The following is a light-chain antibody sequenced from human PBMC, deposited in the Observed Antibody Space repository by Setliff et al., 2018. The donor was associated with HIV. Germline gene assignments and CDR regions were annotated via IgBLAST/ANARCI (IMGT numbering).Light chain of an antibody. Sequence: QSVLTQPASVSGSPGQSITISWNGTSSDVGGYNNVSWYQQHPGKAPKLMIYDVSKRPSGVSNRFSGSKSGNTASLTISGLQAEDEADYYCCSYAGTFYVFGSGTKSPS. V-gene: IGLV2-23*02. CDR2: DVS. CDR3: CSYAGTFYV. CDR1: SSDVGGYNN. J-gene: IGLJ1*01.